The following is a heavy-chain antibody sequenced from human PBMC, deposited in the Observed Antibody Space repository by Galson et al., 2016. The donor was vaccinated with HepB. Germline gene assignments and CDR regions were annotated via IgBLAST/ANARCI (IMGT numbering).Heavy chain of an antibody. CDR3: ARICSGGGCHTPDFDY. J-gene: IGHJ4*02. D-gene: IGHD2-15*01. CDR1: GFTFTIYS. Sequence: SVKVSCKASGFTFTIYSMHWVRQAPGQGLEWMAWINAGNGNTKYSQKFQGRVTVTRDTSASTAYMELSSLRSEDTAVYYCARICSGGGCHTPDFDYWGQGTLVTVSS. CDR2: INAGNGNT. V-gene: IGHV1-3*01.